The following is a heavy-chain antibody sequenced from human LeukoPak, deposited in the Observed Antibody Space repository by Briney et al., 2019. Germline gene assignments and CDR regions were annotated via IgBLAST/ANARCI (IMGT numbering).Heavy chain of an antibody. Sequence: GGSLRLSCAASGFTFDDYAMHWVRQAPGKGLEWVSSISSSSSYIYYADSVKGRFTISRDNAKNSLYLQMNSLRAEDTAVYYCARVEGYYFDYWGQGTLVTVSS. CDR3: ARVEGYYFDY. V-gene: IGHV3-21*01. D-gene: IGHD3-3*01. J-gene: IGHJ4*02. CDR2: ISSSSSYI. CDR1: GFTFDDYA.